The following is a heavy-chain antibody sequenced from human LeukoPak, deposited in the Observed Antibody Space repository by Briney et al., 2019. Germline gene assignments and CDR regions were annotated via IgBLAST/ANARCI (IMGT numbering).Heavy chain of an antibody. J-gene: IGHJ6*03. CDR2: MIPVFGTA. D-gene: IGHD6-19*01. CDR1: GGTVSSYA. V-gene: IGHV1-69*13. CDR3: ARGVVAGPFQAYYYYMDV. Sequence: SVKVSCKASGGTVSSYAISWVRQAPGQGLEWMGGMIPVFGTANYAQKFQGRVTITADESTSTAYMELSSLRSEDTAVYYCARGVVAGPFQAYYYYMDVWGKGTTVTISS.